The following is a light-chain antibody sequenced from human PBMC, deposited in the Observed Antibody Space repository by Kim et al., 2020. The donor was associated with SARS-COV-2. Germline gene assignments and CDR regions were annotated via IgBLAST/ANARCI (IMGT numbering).Light chain of an antibody. Sequence: AIQMTQSPSSLSASVGDRVTITCRSSQDIGNDLGWYQQKPGKAPKLLIYAASSLQSGVPSRFSGSGSGTDFTLTISSLQPEDFATYYCLQDYNYPWTFGQGTKVYIK. CDR1: QDIGND. V-gene: IGKV1-6*01. CDR2: AAS. CDR3: LQDYNYPWT. J-gene: IGKJ1*01.